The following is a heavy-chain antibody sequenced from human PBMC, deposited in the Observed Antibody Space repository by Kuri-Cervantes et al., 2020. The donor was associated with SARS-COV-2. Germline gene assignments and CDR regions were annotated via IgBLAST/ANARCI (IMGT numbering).Heavy chain of an antibody. CDR2: TNTDGGST. V-gene: IGHV3-74*01. J-gene: IGHJ4*02. Sequence: AGSLRLPCAASGFTFSNYWMHWVRQAPGKALVWVSRTNTDGGSTSYADSVKGRFTITRDNAKNTLCLKMNSLRAEDTAVYYCARAFLRGGSDYWGQGTLVTVSS. CDR1: GFTFSNYW. CDR3: ARAFLRGGSDY. D-gene: IGHD1-26*01.